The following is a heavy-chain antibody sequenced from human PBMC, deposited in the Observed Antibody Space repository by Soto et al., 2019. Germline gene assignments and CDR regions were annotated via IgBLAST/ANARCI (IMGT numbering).Heavy chain of an antibody. V-gene: IGHV4-39*02. D-gene: IGHD2-2*01. CDR1: GGSISSSNYY. Sequence: QLQLQESGPGLVKPSETLSLTCSVSGGSISSSNYYWAWIRQPPGKGLEWIGYIYYIGSTYYNPSLKSRVIISVDTSKNHFSLNLTSVTAADTAGYYFARFNIAIVPAAIFAFDIWGQGTMVTLSS. J-gene: IGHJ3*02. CDR2: IYYIGST. CDR3: ARFNIAIVPAAIFAFDI.